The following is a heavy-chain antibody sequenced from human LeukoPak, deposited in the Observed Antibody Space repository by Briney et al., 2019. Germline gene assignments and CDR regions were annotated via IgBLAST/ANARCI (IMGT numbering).Heavy chain of an antibody. V-gene: IGHV4-4*09. CDR1: GGSISSYY. CDR2: IYTSGST. CDR3: ARGYGSGFAY. Sequence: SETLSLTCTVSGGSISSYYWSWIRQPPGKGLEWIGYIYTSGSTNYNPSLKSRVTISVDTSKNQFSLKASSVTAADTAVYYCARGYGSGFAYWGQGTLVTVSS. D-gene: IGHD3-10*01. J-gene: IGHJ4*02.